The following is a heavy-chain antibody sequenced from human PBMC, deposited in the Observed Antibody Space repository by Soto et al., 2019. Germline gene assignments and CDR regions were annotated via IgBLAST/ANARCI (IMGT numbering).Heavy chain of an antibody. CDR3: ARAFSGSYPNFDY. V-gene: IGHV3-30*09. Sequence: GSLRLSCLASGFIFRSYAMHWVRQAPGKGLEWVAVITYDGINGYYADSVRGRFAISRDNSKNTLYLQMNSLRPEDTAVYYCARAFSGSYPNFDYWGQGTLVTVSS. CDR1: GFIFRSYA. D-gene: IGHD1-26*01. J-gene: IGHJ4*02. CDR2: ITYDGING.